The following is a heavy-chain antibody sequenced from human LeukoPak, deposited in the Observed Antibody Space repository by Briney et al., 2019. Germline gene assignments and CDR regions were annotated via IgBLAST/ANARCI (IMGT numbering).Heavy chain of an antibody. CDR2: ISGSSSNT. V-gene: IGHV3-11*05. J-gene: IGHJ5*02. Sequence: GGSLRLSCAASGFTFSDYYMSWIRQAPGKGLEWLSYISGSSSNTKYADSVKGRFTISRDNAKNSLYLQMNSLRAEDTAVYYCARDSAHIVVVPVVIPPGLDNWFDPWGQGTLVTV. CDR3: ARDSAHIVVVPVVIPPGLDNWFDP. CDR1: GFTFSDYY. D-gene: IGHD2-2*01.